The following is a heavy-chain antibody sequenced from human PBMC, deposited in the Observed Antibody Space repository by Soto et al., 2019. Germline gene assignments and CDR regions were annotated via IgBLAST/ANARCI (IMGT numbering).Heavy chain of an antibody. CDR1: GGHSRTGTW. V-gene: IGHV4-4*03. Sequence: PETLSLTWAACGGHSRTGTWCARCRKPQSRGLECIGEIYHSGSTNFNPSHKSRVTISVDKSKHQFSLKLSSVTAADTAVYYCARGATIPYYYYGMDGWGHGTTVTVS. CDR2: IYHSGST. CDR3: ARGATIPYYYYGMDG. D-gene: IGHD5-12*01. J-gene: IGHJ6*02.